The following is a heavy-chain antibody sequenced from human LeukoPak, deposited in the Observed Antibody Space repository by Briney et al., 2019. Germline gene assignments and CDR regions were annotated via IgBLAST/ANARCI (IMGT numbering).Heavy chain of an antibody. CDR2: IIPILGIA. J-gene: IGHJ3*02. Sequence: ASVKVSCKASGGTFSSYAISWVRQAPGQGLEWMGRIIPILGIANYAQKFQGRVTMTRDTSTSTVYMELRSLRSDDTAVYYCARADYPDLWSFDIWGQGTMVTVSS. D-gene: IGHD3-3*01. CDR1: GGTFSSYA. V-gene: IGHV1-69*04. CDR3: ARADYPDLWSFDI.